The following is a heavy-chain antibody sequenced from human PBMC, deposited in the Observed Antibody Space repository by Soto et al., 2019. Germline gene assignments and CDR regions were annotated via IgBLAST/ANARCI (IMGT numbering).Heavy chain of an antibody. Sequence: VGSLRLSCAASGFTFSSYAMSWVRQAPGKGLEWVSAISGSGGSTYYADSVKGRFTISRDNSKNTLYLQMNSLRAEDTAVYYCANRFLGNYYGMDVWGQGTTVTVSS. CDR3: ANRFLGNYYGMDV. D-gene: IGHD3-3*01. CDR2: ISGSGGST. CDR1: GFTFSSYA. J-gene: IGHJ6*02. V-gene: IGHV3-23*01.